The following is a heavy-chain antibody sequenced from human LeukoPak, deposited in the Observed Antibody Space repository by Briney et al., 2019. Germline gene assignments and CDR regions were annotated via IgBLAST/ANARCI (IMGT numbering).Heavy chain of an antibody. CDR1: GGSINSDNYY. CDR2: IYSGGSP. D-gene: IGHD2-2*01. J-gene: IGHJ4*02. V-gene: IGHV4-39*07. CDR3: ARSADCSRASCFMTYFDS. Sequence: SETLSLTCTVSGGSINSDNYYWGLIRQPPGKGLEWIGSIYSGGSPYDNPSLNGRVTMSVDTSKSQFSLRLRSVTAADTAVYYCARSADCSRASCFMTYFDSWGQGTLVTVSS.